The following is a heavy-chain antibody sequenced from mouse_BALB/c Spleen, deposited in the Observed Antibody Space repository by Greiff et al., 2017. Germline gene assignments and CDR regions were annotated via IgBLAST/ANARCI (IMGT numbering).Heavy chain of an antibody. V-gene: IGHV1-54*01. CDR3: ARSGTAY. D-gene: IGHD4-1*01. CDR2: INPGSGGT. CDR1: GYAFTNYL. Sequence: VQLQQSGAELVRPGTSVKVSCKASGYAFTNYLIEWVKQRPGQGLGWIGVINPGSGGTNYNEKFKGKATLTADKSSSTAYMQLSSLTSDDSAVYFCARSGTAYWGQGTLVTVSA. J-gene: IGHJ3*01.